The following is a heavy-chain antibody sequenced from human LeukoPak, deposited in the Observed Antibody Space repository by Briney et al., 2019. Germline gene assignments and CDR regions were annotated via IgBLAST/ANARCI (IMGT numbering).Heavy chain of an antibody. J-gene: IGHJ3*02. V-gene: IGHV4-59*01. CDR1: GGSISSYY. CDR2: IYYSGST. Sequence: PSETLSLTCTVSGGSISSYYWSWIRQPPGKGLEWIGYIYYSGSTNYNPSLKSRVTISVDTSKSQFSLKLSSVTAADTAVYYCARDIDSDAFDIWGQGTMVTVSS. D-gene: IGHD3-16*02. CDR3: ARDIDSDAFDI.